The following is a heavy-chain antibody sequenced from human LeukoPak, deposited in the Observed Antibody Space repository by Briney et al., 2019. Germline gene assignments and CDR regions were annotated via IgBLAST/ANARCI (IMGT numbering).Heavy chain of an antibody. Sequence: GASVKVSCKASGGTFSSYAISWVRQAPGQGLEWIRGIIPIFGTANYAQKLQRRVTITADESTSIAYMEPSRLRSEDTAVYYCARDDDQPVLLGAVSWGQGTLVTVSS. CDR2: IIPIFGTA. CDR3: ARDDDQPVLLGAVS. CDR1: GGTFSSYA. J-gene: IGHJ1*01. V-gene: IGHV1-69*13. D-gene: IGHD6-6*01.